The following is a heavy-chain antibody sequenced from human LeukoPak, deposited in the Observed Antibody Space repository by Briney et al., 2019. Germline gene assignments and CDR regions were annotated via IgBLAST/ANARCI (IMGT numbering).Heavy chain of an antibody. CDR1: GFPFSNYW. D-gene: IGHD2-15*01. V-gene: IGHV3-7*01. J-gene: IGHJ4*02. CDR2: MKPDGGES. CDR3: ARDLSGPSVY. Sequence: GGSLRLSCAASGFPFSNYWLSWVRQPPGKALEGVANMKPDGGESYYVDSVKGRFTIPRDNAKNSLYLQMNSLRAEDTAIYYCARDLSGPSVYWGQGTLVIVSS.